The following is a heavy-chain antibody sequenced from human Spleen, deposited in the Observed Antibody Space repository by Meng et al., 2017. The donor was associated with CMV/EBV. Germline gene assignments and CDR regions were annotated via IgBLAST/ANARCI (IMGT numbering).Heavy chain of an antibody. V-gene: IGHV3-23*01. Sequence: GGSLRLSCAASGFNFANYAMTWVRQAPGKGLEWVSTITPGVRTHYADSVKGRFTISRDNAKNTLYLQMNSLRVEDTAVYYCASLFTVFSLTYYYGMDVWGQGTTVTVSS. CDR2: ITPGVRT. CDR1: GFNFANYA. J-gene: IGHJ6*02. D-gene: IGHD4-11*01. CDR3: ASLFTVFSLTYYYGMDV.